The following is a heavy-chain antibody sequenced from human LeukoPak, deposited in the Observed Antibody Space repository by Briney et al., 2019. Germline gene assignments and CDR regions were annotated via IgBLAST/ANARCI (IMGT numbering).Heavy chain of an antibody. CDR2: INHSGST. CDR1: GGSISSSSYY. D-gene: IGHD5-18*01. Sequence: SETLSLTCTVSGGSISSSSYYWSWIRQPPGKGLEWIGEINHSGSTNYNPSLKSRVTISVDTSKNQFSLKLSSVTAADTAVYYCARHFRQLWLRGSFDYWGQGTLVTVSS. J-gene: IGHJ4*02. CDR3: ARHFRQLWLRGSFDY. V-gene: IGHV4-39*01.